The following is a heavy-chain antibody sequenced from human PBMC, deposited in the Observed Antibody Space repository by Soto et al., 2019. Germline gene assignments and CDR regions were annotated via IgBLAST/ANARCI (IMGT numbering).Heavy chain of an antibody. CDR2: INAGNGNT. CDR1: GYTFTSYA. CDR3: ARPRKLCSGGSCYTSYYYGMDV. D-gene: IGHD2-15*01. V-gene: IGHV1-3*01. J-gene: IGHJ6*02. Sequence: ASVKVSCKASGYTFTSYAMHWVRQAPGQRLEWMGWINAGNGNTKYSQKFQGRVTITRDTSASTAYMGLSSLRSEDTAVYYCARPRKLCSGGSCYTSYYYGMDVWGQGTTVTVSS.